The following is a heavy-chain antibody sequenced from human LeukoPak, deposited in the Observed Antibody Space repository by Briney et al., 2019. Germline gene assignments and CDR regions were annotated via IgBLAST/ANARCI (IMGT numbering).Heavy chain of an antibody. Sequence: SETLSLTCTVSGGSISSSSYYWGWIRQPPGKGLEWIGSIYYSGSTYYSPSLKSRVTISVDTSTNQFSLKLNSVTAADTAVYYCARIGQSVHYYMDVWGNGTTVDVSS. CDR2: IYYSGST. V-gene: IGHV4-39*01. D-gene: IGHD3/OR15-3a*01. CDR1: GGSISSSSYY. CDR3: ARIGQSVHYYMDV. J-gene: IGHJ6*03.